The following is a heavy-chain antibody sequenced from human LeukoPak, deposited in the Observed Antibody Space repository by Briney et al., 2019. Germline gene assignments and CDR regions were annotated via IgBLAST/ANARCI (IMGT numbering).Heavy chain of an antibody. CDR3: ARDSGSYSFDY. Sequence: GGSLGLSCAASGLAFSDYYMNWIRQAPGKGLEWVSYISSSSSYTNYADSVKGRFTISRDNAKNSLYLQMNSLRAEDTAVYYCARDSGSYSFDYWGQGTLLTVSS. J-gene: IGHJ4*02. V-gene: IGHV3-11*05. CDR2: ISSSSSYT. D-gene: IGHD1-26*01. CDR1: GLAFSDYY.